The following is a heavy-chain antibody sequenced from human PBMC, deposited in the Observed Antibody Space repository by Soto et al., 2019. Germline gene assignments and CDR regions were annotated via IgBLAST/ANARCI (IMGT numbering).Heavy chain of an antibody. CDR3: ATDHTHYYFYNGMDV. CDR2: IFRGGST. Sequence: EVQLVESGGGVIQPGGSLRLSCAASDFSVSSNYMSWVRQAPGKGLEWVAVIFRGGSTYYADSVQGRFTISRDSSENTPFLQMNSLRVEDTAVYYCATDHTHYYFYNGMDVWGPGTTVTV. J-gene: IGHJ6*02. CDR1: DFSVSSNY. D-gene: IGHD3-10*01. V-gene: IGHV3-53*01.